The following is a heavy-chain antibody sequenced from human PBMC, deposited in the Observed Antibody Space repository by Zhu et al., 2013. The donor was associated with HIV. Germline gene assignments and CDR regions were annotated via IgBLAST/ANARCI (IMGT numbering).Heavy chain of an antibody. CDR1: GFTFSHYT. Sequence: EVQLVESGGGLVKPGGSLRLSCAASGFTFSHYTMNWVRQAPGKGLEWVSSISTRSTYIYYADSVKGRFTISRDNAKNSVYLQMNSLRAEDTALYYCARHSRYGDYGTPFDYWGQGTLVTVSS. CDR3: ARHSRYGDYGTPFDY. J-gene: IGHJ4*02. CDR2: ISTRSTYI. D-gene: IGHD4-17*01. V-gene: IGHV3-21*01.